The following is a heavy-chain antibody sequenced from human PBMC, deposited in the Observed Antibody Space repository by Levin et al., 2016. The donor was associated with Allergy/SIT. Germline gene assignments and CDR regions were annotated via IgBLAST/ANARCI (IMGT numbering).Heavy chain of an antibody. Sequence: GESLKISCAASGFTFSSYSMSWVRQAPGKGLEWVSAIGSSGGFINYGDSVKGRFTISRDNAKNSLYLHMNSLRAEDTAVYYCAKESLRGWYYFDYWGQGTLVTVSS. V-gene: IGHV3-21*01. J-gene: IGHJ4*02. CDR2: IGSSGGFI. CDR3: AKESLRGWYYFDY. D-gene: IGHD6-19*01. CDR1: GFTFSSYS.